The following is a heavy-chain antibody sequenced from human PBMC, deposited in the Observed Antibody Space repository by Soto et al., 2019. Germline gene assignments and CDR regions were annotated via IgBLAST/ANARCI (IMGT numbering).Heavy chain of an antibody. CDR3: AKSRGVTGTTFNWFDS. D-gene: IGHD1-1*01. Sequence: QVQLQESGPGLVTPSETLSLTCTVSGGSIGGYYWNWIRQSPGRGLEWIGNILYSGNTNYNPSLESRVTISVDTSKNQFSLKLTSVTAADTAIYYCAKSRGVTGTTFNWFDSWGQGTQVSVSS. CDR2: ILYSGNT. J-gene: IGHJ5*01. CDR1: GGSIGGYY. V-gene: IGHV4-59*01.